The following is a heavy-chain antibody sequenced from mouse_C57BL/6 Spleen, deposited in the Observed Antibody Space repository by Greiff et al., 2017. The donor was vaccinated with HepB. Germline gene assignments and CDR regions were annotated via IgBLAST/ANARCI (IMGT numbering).Heavy chain of an antibody. D-gene: IGHD1-1*01. J-gene: IGHJ1*03. V-gene: IGHV5-17*01. CDR2: ISSGSSTI. CDR1: GFTFSDYG. CDR3: ARDYGSSYGYFDV. Sequence: EVKLMESGGGLVKPGGSLKLSCAASGFTFSDYGMHWVRQAPEKGLEWVAYISSGSSTIYYADTVKGRFTISRDNAKNTLFLQMTSLTAEDTALYYCARDYGSSYGYFDVWGTGTTVTVSS.